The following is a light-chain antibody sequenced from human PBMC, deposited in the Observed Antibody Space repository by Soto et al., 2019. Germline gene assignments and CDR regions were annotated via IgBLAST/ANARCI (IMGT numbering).Light chain of an antibody. J-gene: IGLJ1*01. CDR2: DVS. CDR3: GSYTTSSTLYV. Sequence: QSALTQPASVSGAPGQPITISCTGTSSDVGGYNYVSWYQQHPGKAPKVMIYDVSNRPSGVSNRFSGSKSGNTASLTISGLQAEDEADYHCGSYTTSSTLYVFGPGTKLSVL. V-gene: IGLV2-14*01. CDR1: SSDVGGYNY.